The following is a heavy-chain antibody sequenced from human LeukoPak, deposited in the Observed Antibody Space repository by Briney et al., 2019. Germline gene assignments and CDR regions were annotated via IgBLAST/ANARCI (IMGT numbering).Heavy chain of an antibody. D-gene: IGHD5-12*01. CDR3: ARAGRGYGGYDYGGGRGFDY. V-gene: IGHV4-31*03. Sequence: PSETLSLTCTVSGGSISSGGYYWSWIRQHPGKGLEWIGYIYYSGSTYYNPSLKSRVTISVDTSKNQFSLKLSSVTAADTAVYYCARAGRGYGGYDYGGGRGFDYWGQGTLVTVSS. CDR1: GGSISSGGYY. J-gene: IGHJ4*02. CDR2: IYYSGST.